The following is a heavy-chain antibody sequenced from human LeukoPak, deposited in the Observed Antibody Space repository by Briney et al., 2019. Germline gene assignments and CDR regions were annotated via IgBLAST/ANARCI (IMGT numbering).Heavy chain of an antibody. Sequence: GGSLRLSCTASGFTFGDYAMSWVRQAPGKGLEWVGFIRSKAYGGTTEYAASVKGRFTISRDDSKSIAYLQMNSLKTEDTAVYYCTRDLAAAGSVYYWGQGTLVTVSS. CDR3: TRDLAAAGSVYY. CDR1: GFTFGDYA. J-gene: IGHJ4*02. D-gene: IGHD6-13*01. CDR2: IRSKAYGGTT. V-gene: IGHV3-49*04.